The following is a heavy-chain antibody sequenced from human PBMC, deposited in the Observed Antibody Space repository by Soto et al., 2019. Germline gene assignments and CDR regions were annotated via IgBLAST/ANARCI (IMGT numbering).Heavy chain of an antibody. CDR2: ISAYNGNT. J-gene: IGHJ5*02. CDR3: ARDLRVAYCSSTSCYMEKWFDP. CDR1: GYTFTSYG. V-gene: IGHV1-18*01. D-gene: IGHD2-2*02. Sequence: GASVKVSCKASGYTFTSYGISWVRQAPGQGLEWMGWISAYNGNTNYAQKLQGRVTMTTDTSTSTAYMELRSLRSDDTAVYYCARDLRVAYCSSTSCYMEKWFDPWGQGTLVTVSS.